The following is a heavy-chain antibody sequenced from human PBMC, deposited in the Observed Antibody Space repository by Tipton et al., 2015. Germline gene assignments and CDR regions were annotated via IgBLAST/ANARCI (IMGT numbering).Heavy chain of an antibody. J-gene: IGHJ3*01. CDR2: IWYDGSHK. CDR1: GFSFRSYG. V-gene: IGHV3-33*01. D-gene: IGHD6-19*01. Sequence: SLRLSCAASGFSFRSYGMHWVRQAPGQGLEWVAVIWYDGSHKYYADFVKGRLTISRDNSRNTVFLEMNTLRDEDTAVYHCAREAGIAVTGVDVIDVWGQGTMVTVPS. CDR3: AREAGIAVTGVDVIDV.